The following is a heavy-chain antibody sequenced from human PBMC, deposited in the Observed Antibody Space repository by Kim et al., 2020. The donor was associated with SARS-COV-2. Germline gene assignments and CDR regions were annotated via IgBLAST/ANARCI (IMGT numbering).Heavy chain of an antibody. J-gene: IGHJ3*02. CDR2: IYYSGST. CDR1: TDSISSYF. CDR3: ARLDYGGNGRAFDI. Sequence: SETLSLTCTVSTDSISSYFWSWIRQPPGKGLEYIAYIYYSGSTYYNPSLKSRVTISVDTSKNQFSLKVNSVTAADTAVYYCARLDYGGNGRAFDIWGQGTMVTVSS. V-gene: IGHV4-59*01. D-gene: IGHD4-17*01.